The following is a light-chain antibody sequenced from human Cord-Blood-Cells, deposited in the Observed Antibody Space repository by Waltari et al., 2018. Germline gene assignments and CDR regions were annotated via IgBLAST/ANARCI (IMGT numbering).Light chain of an antibody. Sequence: QSVLTQPPSASGTPGPRVTIPCSGSSSNIGSTTVTWYQQLPGTAPKLLIYSNNQRPSGVPDRFSGSKSGTSASLAISGLQSEDEADYYCAAWDDSLNGYVFGTGTKVTVL. CDR2: SNN. CDR1: SSNIGSTT. V-gene: IGLV1-44*01. J-gene: IGLJ1*01. CDR3: AAWDDSLNGYV.